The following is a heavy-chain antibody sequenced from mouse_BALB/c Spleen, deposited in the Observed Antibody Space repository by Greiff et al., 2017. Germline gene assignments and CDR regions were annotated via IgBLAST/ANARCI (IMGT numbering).Heavy chain of an antibody. CDR1: GFAFSSYD. D-gene: IGHD2-3*01. J-gene: IGHJ3*01. CDR3: ARHYDGNFPFAY. Sequence: EVKLMESGGGLVKPGGSLKLSCAASGFAFSSYDMSWVRQTPEKRLEWVAYISSGGGSTYYPDTVKGRFTISRDNAKNTLYLQMSSLKSEDTAMYYCARHYDGNFPFAYWGQGTLVTVSA. CDR2: ISSGGGST. V-gene: IGHV5-12-1*01.